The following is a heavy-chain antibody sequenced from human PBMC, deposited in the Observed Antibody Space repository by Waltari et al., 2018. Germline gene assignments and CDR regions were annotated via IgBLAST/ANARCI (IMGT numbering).Heavy chain of an antibody. D-gene: IGHD3-22*01. V-gene: IGHV1-46*01. Sequence: QVQLVQSGAEVKKPGTSVKVSCKASGYTFTSYYMHWVRQAPGQGLEWMGIINPSGGSTSYAQKYQGRVTMTWDTSTSTVYMELSSLRSDDTAVYYCARGAYYYDSSGYYYEYFHHWGQGTLVTVSS. J-gene: IGHJ1*01. CDR2: INPSGGST. CDR3: ARGAYYYDSSGYYYEYFHH. CDR1: GYTFTSYY.